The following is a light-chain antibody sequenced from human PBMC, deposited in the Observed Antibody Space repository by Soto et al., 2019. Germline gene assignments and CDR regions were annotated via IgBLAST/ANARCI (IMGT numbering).Light chain of an antibody. CDR2: TND. J-gene: IGLJ3*02. CDR3: SSWDDSLTGPV. CDR1: SSNIGSNT. Sequence: QSVLTQPPSASGTPGQRVTISCSGSSSNIGSNTVNWYQQVPGAAPKLLIHTNDQRPSGVPDRFSGSKSDTSASLAISGLQSEDEADYFCSSWDDSLTGPVFGGGTKLTVL. V-gene: IGLV1-44*01.